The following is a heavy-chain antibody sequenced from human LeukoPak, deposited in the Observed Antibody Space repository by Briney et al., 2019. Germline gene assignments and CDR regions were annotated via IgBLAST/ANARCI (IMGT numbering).Heavy chain of an antibody. J-gene: IGHJ4*02. CDR3: ARGADDYIVAMTPFDY. CDR2: MNPNSGNT. CDR1: GYTFTSYD. D-gene: IGHD5-12*01. Sequence: ASVKVSCKASGYTFTSYDINWVRQATGQGLEWMGWMNPNSGNTGYAQKFQGRVTMTRNTSISTAYMELSSLRSEDTAVYYCARGADDYIVAMTPFDYWGQGTLVTVSS. V-gene: IGHV1-8*01.